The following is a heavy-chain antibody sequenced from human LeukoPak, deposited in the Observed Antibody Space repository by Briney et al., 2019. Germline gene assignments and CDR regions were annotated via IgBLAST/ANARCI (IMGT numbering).Heavy chain of an antibody. V-gene: IGHV1-46*01. D-gene: IGHD6-19*01. Sequence: ASVKVSCKASGYTFTNYGINWVRQAPGQGLEWMGIITPSGGSTTYAQKFQGRVTMTRDTSTSTVYMELYSLRSEDTAVYYCGRGAVVGGYYYYGMDVWGQGTTVTVSS. J-gene: IGHJ6*02. CDR1: GYTFTNYG. CDR2: ITPSGGST. CDR3: GRGAVVGGYYYYGMDV.